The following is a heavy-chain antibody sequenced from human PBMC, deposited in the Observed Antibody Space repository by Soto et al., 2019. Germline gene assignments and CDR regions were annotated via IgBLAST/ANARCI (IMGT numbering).Heavy chain of an antibody. Sequence: QITLKESGPTLVKPTQTLTLTCTFSGFSLSTSGVGVGWIRQPPGKALEWLALIYWDDDKRYSPSLKSRLTITKDTSKYQVVLTMTNMDPVDTATSYCAHRRGIFGVVMAHWFDPWGQGTLVTVSS. V-gene: IGHV2-5*02. CDR2: IYWDDDK. CDR1: GFSLSTSGVG. D-gene: IGHD3-3*01. J-gene: IGHJ5*02. CDR3: AHRRGIFGVVMAHWFDP.